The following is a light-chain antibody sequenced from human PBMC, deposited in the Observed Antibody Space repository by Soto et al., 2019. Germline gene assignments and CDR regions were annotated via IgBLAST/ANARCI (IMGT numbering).Light chain of an antibody. CDR1: ISDVGSYTR. CDR3: SLYTSSSTYV. Sequence: QSALTQPPSVSGSPGQSVTISCTGTISDVGSYTRVSWYQLPPGTAPKVLIYDVTNRPSGVPDRFSGSQSGKTASLTISGLQAEDEADYYCSLYTSSSTYVFGTATKLTVL. CDR2: DVT. V-gene: IGLV2-18*01. J-gene: IGLJ1*01.